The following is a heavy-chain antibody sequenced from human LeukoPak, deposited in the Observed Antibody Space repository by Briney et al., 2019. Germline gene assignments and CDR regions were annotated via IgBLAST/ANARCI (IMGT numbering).Heavy chain of an antibody. D-gene: IGHD3-3*01. CDR1: GGSFSGYY. V-gene: IGHV4-34*01. CDR3: ARSWRSIWYFDL. J-gene: IGHJ2*01. Sequence: SETLSLTCAVYGGSFSGYYWSWIRQPPGKGLEWIGEINHSGSTNYNPSLKSRVTISVDTSKNQFSLKLSSVTAADTAVYYCARSWRSIWYFDLWGRGSLVTVSS. CDR2: INHSGST.